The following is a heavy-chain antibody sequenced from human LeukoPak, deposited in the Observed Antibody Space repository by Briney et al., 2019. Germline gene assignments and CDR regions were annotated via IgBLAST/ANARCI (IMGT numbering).Heavy chain of an antibody. Sequence: HPSETLSLTCTVSGGSISSYYWSWIRQPAGKGLEWIGRIYTSGSTNYNPSLKSRVTMSVDTSKNQFSLKLSSVTAADTAVYYCARGVLVVVPAAGAFDIWGQGTMVTVSS. D-gene: IGHD2-2*01. J-gene: IGHJ3*02. V-gene: IGHV4-4*07. CDR1: GGSISSYY. CDR3: ARGVLVVVPAAGAFDI. CDR2: IYTSGST.